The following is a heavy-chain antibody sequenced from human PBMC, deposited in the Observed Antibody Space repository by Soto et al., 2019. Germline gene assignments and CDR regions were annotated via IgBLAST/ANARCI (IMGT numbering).Heavy chain of an antibody. V-gene: IGHV3-64D*06. Sequence: PGGSLRLSCSASGFEFSNDAIHWVRQAPGKRLEYVSSISSTGTITYFADSVKGRFAISRDNSKNTLFLQMSSLRPEDTAVYYCVKDQIMESRVLDYWGQGALVTVSS. CDR3: VKDQIMESRVLDY. D-gene: IGHD3-16*01. CDR2: ISSTGTIT. CDR1: GFEFSNDA. J-gene: IGHJ4*02.